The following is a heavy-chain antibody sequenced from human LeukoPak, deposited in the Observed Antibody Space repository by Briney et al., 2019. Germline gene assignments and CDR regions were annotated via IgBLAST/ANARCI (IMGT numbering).Heavy chain of an antibody. CDR1: GGSISSYY. Sequence: SETLSLTCTVSGGSISSYYWSWIRQPPGKGLEWIGYIYYSGSTNYNPSLKSRVTISVDTSKNQFSLKLSSVTAADTAVYYCARFSSGYWDNWFDPWGHGTLVTVSS. CDR2: IYYSGST. V-gene: IGHV4-59*01. J-gene: IGHJ5*02. CDR3: ARFSSGYWDNWFDP. D-gene: IGHD3-22*01.